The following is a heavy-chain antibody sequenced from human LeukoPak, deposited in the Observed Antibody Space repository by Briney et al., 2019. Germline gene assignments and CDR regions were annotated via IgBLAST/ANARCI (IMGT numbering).Heavy chain of an antibody. CDR3: ARDVFSLGDS. Sequence: GGSLRLSCAASGFALTNYGMHWVRQAPGKGLVWVSHINHDGSLRNYADSVQGRFTVSRDIAKNTLYLHMNSLGADDTATYYCARDVFSLGDSWGQGTLVAVSS. V-gene: IGHV3-74*01. CDR2: INHDGSLR. D-gene: IGHD5/OR15-5a*01. J-gene: IGHJ4*02. CDR1: GFALTNYG.